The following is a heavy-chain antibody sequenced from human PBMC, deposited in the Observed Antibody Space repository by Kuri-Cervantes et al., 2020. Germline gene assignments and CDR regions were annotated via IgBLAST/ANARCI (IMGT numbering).Heavy chain of an antibody. CDR3: ARDHSSSSGFDY. CDR1: GYTLTELS. CDR2: IIPIFGTA. J-gene: IGHJ4*02. Sequence: SVKVSCKVSGYTLTELSMHWVRQAPGQGLEWMGGIIPIFGTANYAQKFQGRVTITADESTSTAYMELSSLRSEDTAVYYCARDHSSSSGFDYWGQGTLVTVSS. V-gene: IGHV1-69*13. D-gene: IGHD6-6*01.